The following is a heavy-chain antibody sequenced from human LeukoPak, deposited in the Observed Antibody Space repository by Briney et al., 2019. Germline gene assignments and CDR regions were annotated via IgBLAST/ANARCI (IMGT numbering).Heavy chain of an antibody. CDR1: GYTFTGYY. CDR2: INPNSGGT. D-gene: IGHD5-12*01. V-gene: IGHV1-2*02. Sequence: GASVKVSCKASGYTFTGYYMHWVRQAPGQGLEWMGWINPNSGGTNYAQKFQGRVTMTRDTSISTAYMELSRLRSDDTAVYYCASPSGFSGYEPFDYWGQGTLVTVSS. CDR3: ASPSGFSGYEPFDY. J-gene: IGHJ4*02.